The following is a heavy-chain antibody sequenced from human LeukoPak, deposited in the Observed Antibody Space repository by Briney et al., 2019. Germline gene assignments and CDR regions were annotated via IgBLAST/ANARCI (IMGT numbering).Heavy chain of an antibody. CDR3: ARRGTQRITMVRGVMGYFDY. V-gene: IGHV4-59*04. Sequence: SETLSLTCTVSGGSISTYYWSWIRQPPGKGLEWIGSIYHSGSTYYNPSLKSRVTISVDTSKNQFSLKLSSVTAADTAVYYCARRGTQRITMVRGVMGYFDYWGQGTLVTVSS. J-gene: IGHJ4*02. CDR2: IYHSGST. D-gene: IGHD3-10*01. CDR1: GGSISTYY.